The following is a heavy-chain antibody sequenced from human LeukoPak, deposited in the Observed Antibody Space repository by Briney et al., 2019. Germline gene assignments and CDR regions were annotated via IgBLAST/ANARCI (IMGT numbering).Heavy chain of an antibody. CDR2: MNPNSGNT. J-gene: IGHJ4*02. CDR3: ARGGIMITFGGVIANDC. V-gene: IGHV1-8*03. D-gene: IGHD3-16*02. CDR1: GYTFTSYD. Sequence: ASVKVSCKASGYTFTSYDIIWVRQATGQGLEWMGWMNPNSGNTGYAQKFQGRVTITRNTSISTAYMELSSLRSEDTAVYYCARGGIMITFGGVIANDCWGQGTLVTVSS.